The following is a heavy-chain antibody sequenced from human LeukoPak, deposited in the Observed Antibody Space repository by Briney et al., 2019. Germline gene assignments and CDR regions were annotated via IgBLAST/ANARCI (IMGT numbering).Heavy chain of an antibody. CDR2: INSDGSST. V-gene: IGHV3-74*01. CDR1: GFTFGSYW. D-gene: IGHD5-18*01. Sequence: GGSLRLSCAASGFTFGSYWMHWVRQAPGKGLVWVSRINSDGSSTSYADSVKGRFTISRDNAKNTLYLQMNSLRAEDTAVYYCARQDTAMVTNFDYWGQGTLVTVSS. CDR3: ARQDTAMVTNFDY. J-gene: IGHJ4*02.